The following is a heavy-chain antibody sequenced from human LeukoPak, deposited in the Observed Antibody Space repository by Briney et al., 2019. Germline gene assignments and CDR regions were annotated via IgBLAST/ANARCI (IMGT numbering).Heavy chain of an antibody. V-gene: IGHV4-39*07. J-gene: IGHJ4*02. D-gene: IGHD4-17*01. Sequence: PSETLSLTCTVSGGSISSSSYYWGWIRQPPGKGLEWIGSIYYSGSTYYNPSLKSRVTISVDTSKNQFSLKLSSVTAADTAVYYCARTETVTTPLHDYWGQGTLVTVSS. CDR3: ARTETVTTPLHDY. CDR1: GGSISSSSYY. CDR2: IYYSGST.